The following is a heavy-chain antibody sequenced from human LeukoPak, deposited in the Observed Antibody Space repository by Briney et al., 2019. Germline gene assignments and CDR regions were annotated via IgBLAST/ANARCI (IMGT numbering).Heavy chain of an antibody. Sequence: PSETLSLTCTVSGGSISSSYWSWIRQPAGKGLEWIGRIYTSGSTNYNPSLKSRVTMSVDTSKNQFSLKLSSVTAADTAVYYCARAARYYETSNFDYWGQGTLVTVSS. CDR2: IYTSGST. J-gene: IGHJ4*02. V-gene: IGHV4-4*07. D-gene: IGHD3-22*01. CDR3: ARAARYYETSNFDY. CDR1: GGSISSSY.